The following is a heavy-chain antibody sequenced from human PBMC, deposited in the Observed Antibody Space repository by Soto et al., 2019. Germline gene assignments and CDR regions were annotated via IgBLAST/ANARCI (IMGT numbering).Heavy chain of an antibody. V-gene: IGHV4-39*07. CDR2: IFYSGSG. D-gene: IGHD4-17*01. Sequence: PSETLSLTCTISGDSISSRTYYWSWIRQNPGKGLEWIGYIFYSGSGHNNPSLKSRVTISVDTSKNQFSLKLSSVTAADTAVYYCARRYGPGFDYWGQGTLVTVSS. CDR1: GDSISSRTYY. J-gene: IGHJ4*02. CDR3: ARRYGPGFDY.